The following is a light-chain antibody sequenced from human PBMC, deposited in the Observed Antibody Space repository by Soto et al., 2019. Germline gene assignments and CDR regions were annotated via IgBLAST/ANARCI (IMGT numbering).Light chain of an antibody. CDR2: DVT. CDR1: SSDIGGYNS. CDR3: SSHTDRKNLV. J-gene: IGLJ1*01. V-gene: IGLV2-8*01. Sequence: QSALTQSPSASGSPGQSVTISCTGTSSDIGGYNSVSWYQQHPGKAPKVMIYDVTKRPSGVPDRFSGSKSGNTASLTVSALQAQAEAHYYCSSHTDRKNLVLGNGTKL.